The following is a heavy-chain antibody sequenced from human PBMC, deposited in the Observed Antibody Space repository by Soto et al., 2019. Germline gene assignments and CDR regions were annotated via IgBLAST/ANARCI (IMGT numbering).Heavy chain of an antibody. CDR3: TRGAIVATIGYAFDV. J-gene: IGHJ3*01. D-gene: IGHD5-12*01. V-gene: IGHV3-49*03. CDR2: IRNKAYRGTI. Sequence: EVQLVESGGDLVQPGRSLRLSCTGSAFTSGDYAMSWIRQAPGRGLEWVGLIRNKAYRGTIEYAASVNGRFTISRDDSKNIAYLQMDSLETEDTAVYYCTRGAIVATIGYAFDVWGQGTMVTVSS. CDR1: AFTSGDYA.